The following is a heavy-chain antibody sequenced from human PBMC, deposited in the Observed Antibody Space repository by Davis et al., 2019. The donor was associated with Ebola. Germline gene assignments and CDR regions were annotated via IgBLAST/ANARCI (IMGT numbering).Heavy chain of an antibody. CDR1: GYSINRGFT. J-gene: IGHJ4*02. CDR3: ARELGFSGFFDS. CDR2: IYHSGST. D-gene: IGHD3-22*01. Sequence: GSLRLSCTVSGYSINRGFTWGWIRQPPGKGLEWIGSIYHSGSTNYSPSLKSRVTISADTSKNQFSLRLSSVTAADTAVYYCARELGFSGFFDSWGQGTLVTVSS. V-gene: IGHV4-38-2*02.